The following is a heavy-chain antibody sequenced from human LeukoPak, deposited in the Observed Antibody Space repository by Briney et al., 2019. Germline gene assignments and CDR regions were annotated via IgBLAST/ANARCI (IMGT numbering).Heavy chain of an antibody. V-gene: IGHV5-51*01. CDR2: IYPGDSDT. D-gene: IGHD2-21*02. Sequence: NPGESLKISCKGSGDSFTTYWIGWVRQMPGKGLEWMGIIYPGDSDTRYSPSFQGQVTISADKSISTAYLQWNSLKASDTAMYFCMRRAYCDGDCTRAYYSYFGMDVWGQGTAVTVSS. CDR3: MRRAYCDGDCTRAYYSYFGMDV. J-gene: IGHJ6*02. CDR1: GDSFTTYW.